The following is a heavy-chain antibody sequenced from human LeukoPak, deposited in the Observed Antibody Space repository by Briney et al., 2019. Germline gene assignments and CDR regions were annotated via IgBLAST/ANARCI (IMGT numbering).Heavy chain of an antibody. V-gene: IGHV4-39*01. CDR3: ARHSIAAAVYFDY. J-gene: IGHJ4*02. CDR2: IYYSGST. CDR1: GGSISSSSYY. D-gene: IGHD6-13*01. Sequence: SETLSPTCTVSGGSISSSSYYWGWIRQPPGKGLEWIGSIYYSGSTYYNPSLKSRVTICVDTSKNQFSLKLSSVTAADTAVYYCARHSIAAAVYFDYWGQGTLVTVSS.